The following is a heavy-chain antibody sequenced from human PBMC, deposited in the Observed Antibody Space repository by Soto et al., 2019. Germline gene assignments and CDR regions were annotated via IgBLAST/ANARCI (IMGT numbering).Heavy chain of an antibody. J-gene: IGHJ5*02. CDR1: VVSISSNY. V-gene: IGHV4-59*08. Sequence: SETLSLTCTVSVVSISSNYWSWIRQPPGKGLEWIGYIYYSGSTNYNPSLKSRVTISVDTSKNQFSLKLSSVTAADTAVYYCASMTTGNWFDPWGQGTLVTVSS. CDR2: IYYSGST. D-gene: IGHD4-4*01. CDR3: ASMTTGNWFDP.